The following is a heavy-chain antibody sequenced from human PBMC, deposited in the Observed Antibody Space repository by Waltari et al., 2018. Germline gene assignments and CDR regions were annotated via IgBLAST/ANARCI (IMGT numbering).Heavy chain of an antibody. D-gene: IGHD5-12*01. V-gene: IGHV4-38-2*02. CDR1: GYSIRGGNY. CDR3: ARIDYIGYCDF. Sequence: QLLLQASGPEWVKPSEPRSPPCIVSGYSIRGGNYWGWIRQPPGQGLDWIGKIYQSGRTFYNPSLKSRVTISVDTSKNQFTLKLSSVTAADTAVYYCARIDYIGYCDFWGRGTLVTVSS. J-gene: IGHJ4*02. CDR2: IYQSGRT.